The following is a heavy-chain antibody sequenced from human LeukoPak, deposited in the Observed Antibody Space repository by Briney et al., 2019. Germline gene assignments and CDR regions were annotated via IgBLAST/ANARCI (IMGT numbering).Heavy chain of an antibody. CDR3: ARRRRGSGFDY. D-gene: IGHD3-3*01. CDR1: GGSISSSSYY. V-gene: IGHV4-39*01. CDR2: IYYSGST. Sequence: KPSETLSLTCTVSGGSISSSSYYWGWIRQPPGKGLEWIGSIYYSGSTYYNASLKSRVTISVDTSKNQFSLKLSSVTAADTAVYYRARRRRGSGFDYWGQGTLVTVSS. J-gene: IGHJ4*02.